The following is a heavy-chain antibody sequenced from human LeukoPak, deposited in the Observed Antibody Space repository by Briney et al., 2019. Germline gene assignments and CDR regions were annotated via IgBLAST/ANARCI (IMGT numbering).Heavy chain of an antibody. CDR1: GGSISSSSYY. D-gene: IGHD3-3*01. CDR3: ARARDSYDFWSGYYIYYYYMDV. V-gene: IGHV4-39*01. J-gene: IGHJ6*03. Sequence: SETLSLTCTVSGGSISSSSYYWGCIRQPPGKGLEWIGSIYYSGSTYYNPSLKSRVTISVDTSKNQFSLKLSSVTAADTAVYYCARARDSYDFWSGYYIYYYYMDVWGKGTTVTVSS. CDR2: IYYSGST.